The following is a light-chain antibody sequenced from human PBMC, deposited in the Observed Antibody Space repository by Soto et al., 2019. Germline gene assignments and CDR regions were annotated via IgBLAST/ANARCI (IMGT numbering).Light chain of an antibody. CDR3: QQRSTWPPALT. CDR1: RSVNNY. CDR2: DAS. V-gene: IGKV3-11*01. J-gene: IGKJ4*01. Sequence: EIVLTQSPATLSLSPGERATLSCRASRSVNNYLAWYQQKPGQAPRLLIYDASNRATGIPARFSGSGSGTDFTLTISSLEPEDFAVFYCQQRSTWPPALTFGGGTKVEIK.